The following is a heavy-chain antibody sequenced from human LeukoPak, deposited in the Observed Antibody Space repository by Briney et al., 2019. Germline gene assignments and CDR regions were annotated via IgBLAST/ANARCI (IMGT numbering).Heavy chain of an antibody. CDR1: GFTVSSNY. J-gene: IGHJ4*02. CDR3: ARGMIVGAGVYYFDY. D-gene: IGHD1-26*01. CDR2: IYSGGST. Sequence: GGSLRLSCAASGFTVSSNYMSWVRQAPGKGLEWVSVIYSGGSTYYADSVKGRFTISRDNSKNTLYLQMNSLRAEDTAVYYCARGMIVGAGVYYFDYWGQGTLVTVSS. V-gene: IGHV3-53*01.